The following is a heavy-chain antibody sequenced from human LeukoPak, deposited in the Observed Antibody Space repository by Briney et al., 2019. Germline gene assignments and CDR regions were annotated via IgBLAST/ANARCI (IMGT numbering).Heavy chain of an antibody. CDR1: GFTFSSYV. V-gene: IGHV3-23*01. J-gene: IGHJ5*02. CDR2: INKNGGET. CDR3: ATRGSSSWYGTNWFDP. Sequence: GESLRLSCAASGFTFSSYVMSWGRQAPGKGLEQVSTINKNGGETYYADSVKGRFTISRDNSKNTLYLQMNSLRAEDTAVYYCATRGSSSWYGTNWFDPWGQGTLVTVSS. D-gene: IGHD6-13*01.